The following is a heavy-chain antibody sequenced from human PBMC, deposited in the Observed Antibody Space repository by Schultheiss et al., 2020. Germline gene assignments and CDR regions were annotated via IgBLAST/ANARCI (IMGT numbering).Heavy chain of an antibody. CDR1: GFTFSSYW. Sequence: GGSLRLSCAASGFTFSSYWMSWVRQAPGKGLEWVSAISGGGGNTYYADSVKGRFTISRDNSKNTLYLQMNSLRAEDTAVYYCAKERLPAASLNHYYYYYGMDVWGQGTTVTVSS. CDR2: ISGGGGNT. J-gene: IGHJ6*02. D-gene: IGHD2-2*01. V-gene: IGHV3-23*01. CDR3: AKERLPAASLNHYYYYYGMDV.